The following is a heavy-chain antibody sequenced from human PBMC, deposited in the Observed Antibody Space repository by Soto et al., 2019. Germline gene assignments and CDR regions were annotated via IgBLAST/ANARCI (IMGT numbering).Heavy chain of an antibody. Sequence: PSETLSLTCTVSGGSISSYYWSWIRQPPGKGLEWIGYIYYSGSTNYNPSLKSRVIISVDTSKNQFSLKLSSVTAADTAVYYCARDMVRGVIGAFDIWGQGTMVTVSS. CDR2: IYYSGST. V-gene: IGHV4-59*01. CDR3: ARDMVRGVIGAFDI. CDR1: GGSISSYY. J-gene: IGHJ3*02. D-gene: IGHD3-10*01.